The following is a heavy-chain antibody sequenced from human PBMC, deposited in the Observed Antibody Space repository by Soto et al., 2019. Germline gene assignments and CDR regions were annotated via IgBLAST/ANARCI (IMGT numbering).Heavy chain of an antibody. D-gene: IGHD1-1*01. J-gene: IGHJ6*02. V-gene: IGHV3-53*01. CDR2: IYSGGST. Sequence: GGSLRLSCAASGFTVSSDYMSWVRQAPGKGLEWVSVIYSGGSTYYADSVKGRFTIPRDNSKNTLYLQMNSLRAEDTAVYYCARAGTRPYYYYGMDVWGQGTTVTVSS. CDR1: GFTVSSDY. CDR3: ARAGTRPYYYYGMDV.